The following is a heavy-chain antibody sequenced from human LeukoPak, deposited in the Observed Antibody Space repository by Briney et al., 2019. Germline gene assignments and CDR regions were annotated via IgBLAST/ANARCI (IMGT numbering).Heavy chain of an antibody. CDR3: ARAGTYGGNYYMDV. D-gene: IGHD4-23*01. V-gene: IGHV1-46*01. CDR1: GYTFTSYY. Sequence: ASVKVSCKASGYTFTSYYMQWVRQAPGQGLERRGIINPIGGITSYAQKFQGRVPMTRDTSTSTVYMELSSLRSEDTAVYYCARAGTYGGNYYMDVWGKGTTVTVSS. J-gene: IGHJ6*03. CDR2: INPIGGIT.